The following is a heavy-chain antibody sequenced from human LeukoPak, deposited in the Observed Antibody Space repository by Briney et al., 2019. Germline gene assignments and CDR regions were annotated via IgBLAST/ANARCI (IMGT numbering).Heavy chain of an antibody. CDR1: GYTFTGYY. CDR3: ARGAIAVAVPNAFDI. D-gene: IGHD6-19*01. CDR2: INPNSGGT. Sequence: ASVKVSCKASGYTFTGYYMHWVRQAPGQGLEWMGWINPNSGGTNYAQKFQGWVTMTRDTSISTAYMELSRLRSDDTAVYYCARGAIAVAVPNAFDIWGQGTMVTVSS. V-gene: IGHV1-2*04. J-gene: IGHJ3*02.